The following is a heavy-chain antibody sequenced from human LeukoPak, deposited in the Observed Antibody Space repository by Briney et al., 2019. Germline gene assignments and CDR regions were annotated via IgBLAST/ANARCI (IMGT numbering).Heavy chain of an antibody. V-gene: IGHV4-39*01. CDR1: GGSISSSSYY. D-gene: IGHD2-2*01. Sequence: PSETLSLTCTVSGGSISSSSYYWGWIRQPPGKGLEWIGSIYYSGSTYYNPSLKSRVTISVDTSKNQFSLKLSSVTAADTAVYYCARHVPAAGLGMDYWGRGTLVTVSS. J-gene: IGHJ4*02. CDR3: ARHVPAAGLGMDY. CDR2: IYYSGST.